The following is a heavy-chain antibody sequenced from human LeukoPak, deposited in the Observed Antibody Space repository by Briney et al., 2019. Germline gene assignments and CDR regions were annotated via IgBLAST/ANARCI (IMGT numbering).Heavy chain of an antibody. V-gene: IGHV3-23*01. CDR2: ISCSGDST. Sequence: GGPLRLSCAASGFTFSAYDMSWVRQAPGKGLEWVSAISCSGDSTYYVDSVRGRFTISRDNSKNTLYLQMSSLRAEDTAVYYCALYCSGGACYSMGGAFDIWGQGTMVTVSS. CDR3: ALYCSGGACYSMGGAFDI. CDR1: GFTFSAYD. D-gene: IGHD2-15*01. J-gene: IGHJ3*02.